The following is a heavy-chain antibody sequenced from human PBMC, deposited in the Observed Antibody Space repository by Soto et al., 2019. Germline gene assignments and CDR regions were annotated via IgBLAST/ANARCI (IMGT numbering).Heavy chain of an antibody. J-gene: IGHJ4*02. CDR1: VFTFMSYG. V-gene: IGHV3-33*01. CDR2: IWYDGSNK. Sequence: GSSLRLACASSVFTFMSYGMHWLRQSPGEGLEGVAVIWYDGSNKYYADSVKGRFTISRDNSKNTLYLQMNTVRAEDTAVYYCARGLYGTYQLLYYFDYWGQGTLVTVSS. CDR3: ARGLYGTYQLLYYFDY. D-gene: IGHD2-2*01.